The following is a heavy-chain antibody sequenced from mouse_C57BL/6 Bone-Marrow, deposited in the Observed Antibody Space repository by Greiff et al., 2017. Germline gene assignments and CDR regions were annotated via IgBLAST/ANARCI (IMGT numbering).Heavy chain of an antibody. Sequence: QVQLQQPGAELVRPGTSVKLSCKASGYTFTSYWMHWVKQRPGQGLEWIGVIDPSDSYTNYNQKFKRKATLTVDTSSSTAYMQLSSLTSEDSAVYYCARGYYGSSYPQVGYFDVWGTGTTVTVSS. V-gene: IGHV1-59*01. CDR3: ARGYYGSSYPQVGYFDV. CDR1: GYTFTSYW. J-gene: IGHJ1*03. CDR2: IDPSDSYT. D-gene: IGHD1-1*01.